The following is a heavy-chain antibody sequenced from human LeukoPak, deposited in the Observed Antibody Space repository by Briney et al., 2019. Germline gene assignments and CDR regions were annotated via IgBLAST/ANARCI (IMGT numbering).Heavy chain of an antibody. CDR3: ARDSDSGTSWANWFDP. CDR2: INPNSGDT. CDR1: GYTFTDYY. J-gene: IGHJ5*02. D-gene: IGHD1-26*01. V-gene: IGHV1-2*02. Sequence: GASVKVSCKSSGYTFTDYYMHWVRQAPGQGLQWMGWINPNSGDTNYAQNFQGRVTMTRDTSISTAYMELSRLRSGDTAMYYCARDSDSGTSWANWFDPWGRGTLVTVSS.